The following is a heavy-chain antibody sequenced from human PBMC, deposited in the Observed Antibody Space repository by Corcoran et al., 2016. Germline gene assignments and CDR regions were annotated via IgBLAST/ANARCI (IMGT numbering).Heavy chain of an antibody. Sequence: EVQLVESGGGLVQPGGSLRLSCAASGFAFDTDWMNWVRQAPGKGLEWVANIKGGENEKYYVDSVKGLFSISRDNGKNLVYLQMNSMSAEDTAVYYCGRSSWNDYWGQGTLVTVSS. CDR3: GRSSWNDY. D-gene: IGHD6-13*01. V-gene: IGHV3-7*01. CDR1: GFAFDTDW. CDR2: IKGGENEK. J-gene: IGHJ4*02.